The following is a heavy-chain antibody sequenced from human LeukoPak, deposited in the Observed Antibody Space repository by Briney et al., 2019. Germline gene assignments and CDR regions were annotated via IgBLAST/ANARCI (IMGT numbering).Heavy chain of an antibody. CDR3: AKDQGSSRFPYGMDV. V-gene: IGHV3-9*01. CDR1: GFTFDDYA. D-gene: IGHD6-13*01. CDR2: ISWNSGSI. Sequence: PGGSLRLSCAASGFTFDDYAMHWVRQAPGKGLEWVSGISWNSGSIGYADSVKGRFTISRDNAKNSLYLQMNSLRAEDTALYYCAKDQGSSRFPYGMDVWGQGTTVTVSS. J-gene: IGHJ6*02.